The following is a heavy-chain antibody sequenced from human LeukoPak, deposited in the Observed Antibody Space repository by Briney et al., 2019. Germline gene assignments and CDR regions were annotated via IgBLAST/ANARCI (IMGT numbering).Heavy chain of an antibody. CDR3: AREGMRYFDY. CDR2: INHSGST. J-gene: IGHJ4*02. D-gene: IGHD3-10*01. CDR1: GGSFSGYC. Sequence: SETLSLTCAVYGGSFSGYCWSWIRQPPGKGLEWIGEINHSGSTNYNPSLKSRVTISVDTSKNQFSLKLSSVTAADTAVYYCAREGMRYFDYWGQGTLVTVSS. V-gene: IGHV4-34*01.